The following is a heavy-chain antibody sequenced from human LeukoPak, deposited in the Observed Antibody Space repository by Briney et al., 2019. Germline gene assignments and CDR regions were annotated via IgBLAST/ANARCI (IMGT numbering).Heavy chain of an antibody. CDR1: GGSISSSSYY. CDR3: ARVSRELRHYFDY. J-gene: IGHJ4*02. Sequence: SETLSLTCTVSGGSISSSSYYWGWIRQPPGKGLEWIESIYYSGSTYYNPSLKSRVTISVDTSKNQFSLKLSSVTAADTAVYYCARVSRELRHYFDYWGQGTLVTVSS. CDR2: IYYSGST. D-gene: IGHD1-26*01. V-gene: IGHV4-39*07.